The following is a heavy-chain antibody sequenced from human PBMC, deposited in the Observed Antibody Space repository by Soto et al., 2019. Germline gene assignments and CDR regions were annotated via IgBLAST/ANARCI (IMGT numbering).Heavy chain of an antibody. Sequence: QVQLQQSGPGLVEPSQTLSLTCAVSGGSISSEYFHWTWIRQSPGKGLEWIGYIHYTGSNMYNPSFKSRLTMAVDTTKNQFSLQLTSVTAADTAVYFCAREDDGGDRDYYGLDVWGQGTTVTVSS. CDR1: GGSISSEYFH. CDR2: IHYTGSN. CDR3: AREDDGGDRDYYGLDV. V-gene: IGHV4-30-4*08. J-gene: IGHJ6*02. D-gene: IGHD2-21*02.